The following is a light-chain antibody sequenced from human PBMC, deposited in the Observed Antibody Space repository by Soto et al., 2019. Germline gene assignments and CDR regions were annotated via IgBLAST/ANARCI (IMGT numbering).Light chain of an antibody. V-gene: IGLV1-44*01. CDR2: VNN. Sequence: QSVLTQPPSESGTPGQRVTISCSGSSSNIGSNSVTWYQHLPGTAPRLLIYVNNQRLSGIPDRFSASKSGSSASLAISGLRPEDEGDYYCATWDDSLGGHVVFGGGTKLTVL. CDR3: ATWDDSLGGHVV. J-gene: IGLJ2*01. CDR1: SSNIGSNS.